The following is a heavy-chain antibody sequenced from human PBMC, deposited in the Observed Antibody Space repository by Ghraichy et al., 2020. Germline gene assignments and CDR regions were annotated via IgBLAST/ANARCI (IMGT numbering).Heavy chain of an antibody. J-gene: IGHJ6*02. Sequence: GGALRLSCAASGFTFRSYAMNWVRQAPGKGLEWVSGIGGSGGSTHYADSVKGRFTISRDNSNNTLYLQMNSLRAEDTAVYYCAKDRSSTSSYGMDVWGQGTTGTVSS. CDR3: AKDRSSTSSYGMDV. D-gene: IGHD2-2*01. V-gene: IGHV3-23*01. CDR2: IGGSGGST. CDR1: GFTFRSYA.